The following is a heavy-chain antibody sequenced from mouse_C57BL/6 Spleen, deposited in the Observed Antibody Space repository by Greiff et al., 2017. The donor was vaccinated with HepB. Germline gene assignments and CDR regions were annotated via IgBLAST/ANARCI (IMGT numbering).Heavy chain of an antibody. CDR2: INYDGSST. J-gene: IGHJ4*01. Sequence: DVKLVESEGGLVQPGSSMKLSCTASGFTFSDYYMAWVRQVPEKGLEWVANINYDGSSTYYLDSLKSRFIISRDNAKNILYLQMSSLKSEDTATYYCARVGGNYVYAMDYWGQGTSVTVSS. CDR1: GFTFSDYY. CDR3: ARVGGNYVYAMDY. D-gene: IGHD2-1*01. V-gene: IGHV5-16*01.